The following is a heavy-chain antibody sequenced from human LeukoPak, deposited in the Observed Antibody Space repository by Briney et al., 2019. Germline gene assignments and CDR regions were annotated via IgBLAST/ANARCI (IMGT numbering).Heavy chain of an antibody. CDR3: ARSGFRGGNAFDI. Sequence: GSLRLSCAASGFTFSSYDMHWVRHATAKGLEWVSAIGPAVDTYYPGSVKGRFTISIENAKNSLYLQMNSLRVGDTAVYYCARSGFRGGNAFDIWGQGTMVTVSS. V-gene: IGHV3-13*01. J-gene: IGHJ3*02. CDR2: IGPAVDT. CDR1: GFTFSSYD. D-gene: IGHD3-10*01.